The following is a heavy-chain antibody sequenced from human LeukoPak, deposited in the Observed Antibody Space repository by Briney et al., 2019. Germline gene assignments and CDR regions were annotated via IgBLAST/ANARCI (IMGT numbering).Heavy chain of an antibody. CDR2: IYPGDSET. D-gene: IGHD6-6*01. Sequence: GESLKISCKGSGYTLTSFWIGWVRQMPGKGLEWMGIIYPGDSETRYNPSFRGQVTISADKSISTAYLQWSSLKASDTAMYYCARHKDGSIVDYWGQGTLVTVSS. CDR1: GYTLTSFW. CDR3: ARHKDGSIVDY. J-gene: IGHJ4*02. V-gene: IGHV5-51*01.